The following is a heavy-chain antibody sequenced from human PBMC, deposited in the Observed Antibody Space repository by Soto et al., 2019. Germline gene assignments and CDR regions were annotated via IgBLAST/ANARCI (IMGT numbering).Heavy chain of an antibody. CDR3: VKESSKNSGSDGDY. CDR1: GFTFSSYA. Sequence: GGSLRLSCSASGFTFSSYAMHWVRQAPRKGLEYVSAISSNGGSTYYAYSVKGRFTISRDNSKNTLYLQMSSLRAEDTAVYYCVKESSKNSGSDGDYWGQGTLVTVSS. D-gene: IGHD1-26*01. CDR2: ISSNGGST. J-gene: IGHJ4*02. V-gene: IGHV3-64D*09.